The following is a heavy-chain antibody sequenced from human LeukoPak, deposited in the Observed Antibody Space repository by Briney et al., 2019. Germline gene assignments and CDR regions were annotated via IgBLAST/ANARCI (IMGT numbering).Heavy chain of an antibody. V-gene: IGHV3-23*01. D-gene: IGHD5/OR15-5a*01. CDR3: AKVYGYDLDAFDI. Sequence: GGSLRLSCAASGFTFSSYAMSWVRQAPGKGLEWVSAISGSGVSTYYADSVKGRLTISRDNSKNTLYLQMNSLRAEDTAVYYCAKVYGYDLDAFDIWGQGTMVTVSS. CDR2: ISGSGVST. J-gene: IGHJ3*02. CDR1: GFTFSSYA.